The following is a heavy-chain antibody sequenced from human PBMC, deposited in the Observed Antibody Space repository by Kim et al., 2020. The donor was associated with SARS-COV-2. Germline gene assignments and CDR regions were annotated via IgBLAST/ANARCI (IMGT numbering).Heavy chain of an antibody. CDR2: ISGSGGTT. CDR3: AKDERLGTNGYYFDY. J-gene: IGHJ4*02. Sequence: GGSLRLFCAASGFTFNNYALSWVRQAPGKGLEWVSGISGSGGTTYYADSVKGRFTISRDNSKNTLYLEMNSLRAEDTAIYYCAKDERLGTNGYYFDYWGQGTLVTVSS. CDR1: GFTFNNYA. D-gene: IGHD3-3*01. V-gene: IGHV3-23*01.